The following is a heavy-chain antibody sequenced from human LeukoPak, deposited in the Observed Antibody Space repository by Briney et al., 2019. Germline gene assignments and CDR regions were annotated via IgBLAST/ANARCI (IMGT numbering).Heavy chain of an antibody. Sequence: PGGSLRLSCAASEFTFSDYHMSWIRQAPGKGLEWVSYINSRGDTIYYAESVRGRFSISRDGAKNSLFLQMSSLRADDTAVYYCARDRGDNWYFDLWGRGTLVTVSS. J-gene: IGHJ2*01. V-gene: IGHV3-11*01. CDR3: ARDRGDNWYFDL. D-gene: IGHD4-17*01. CDR2: INSRGDTI. CDR1: EFTFSDYH.